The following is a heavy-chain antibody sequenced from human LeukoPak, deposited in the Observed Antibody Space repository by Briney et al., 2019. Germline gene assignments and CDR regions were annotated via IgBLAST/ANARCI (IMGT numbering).Heavy chain of an antibody. CDR1: GFTFSNYA. CDR2: IGGSGVST. CDR3: AKDPVVFHGGSGWHYFDY. D-gene: IGHD6-19*01. Sequence: GGSLRLSCAASGFTFSNYAMSWVRQTPGKGLEWVSTIGGSGVSTYYGDSVYADSVKGRFTISRDDSKNTLHLQMNSLRAEDTAIYYCAKDPVVFHGGSGWHYFDYWGQGTLVTVSS. V-gene: IGHV3-23*01. J-gene: IGHJ4*02.